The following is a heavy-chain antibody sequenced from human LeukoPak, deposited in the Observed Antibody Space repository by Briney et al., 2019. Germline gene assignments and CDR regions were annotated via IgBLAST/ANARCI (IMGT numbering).Heavy chain of an antibody. Sequence: GGSLRLSCATSGFSFTDYPMNWVRQAPGKGLEWISNIRTTADGAKYAYYADSVKGRVTISRDDGKNTLYLHMNSLRDDDTAVYYCATDQRYAFDYWGQGILVTVSS. V-gene: IGHV3-48*02. CDR1: GFSFTDYP. CDR2: IRTTADGAKYA. J-gene: IGHJ4*02. D-gene: IGHD3-9*01. CDR3: ATDQRYAFDY.